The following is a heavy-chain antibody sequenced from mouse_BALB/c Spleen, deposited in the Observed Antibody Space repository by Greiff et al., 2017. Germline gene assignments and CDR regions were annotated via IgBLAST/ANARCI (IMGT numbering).Heavy chain of an antibody. J-gene: IGHJ3*01. CDR1: GYTFTSYW. CDR3: ARDGLLRYHWFAY. Sequence: VQLQQPGAELVKPGASVKMSCKASGYTFTSYWMHWVKQRPGQGLEWIGVIDPSDSYTSYNQKFKGKATLTVDTSSSTAYLQLSSLTSEDTAVYYCARDGLLRYHWFAYWGQGTLVTVSA. D-gene: IGHD1-1*01. V-gene: IGHV1-59*01. CDR2: IDPSDSYT.